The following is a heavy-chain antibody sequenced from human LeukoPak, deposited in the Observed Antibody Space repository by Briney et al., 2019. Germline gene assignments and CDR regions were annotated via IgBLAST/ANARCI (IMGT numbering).Heavy chain of an antibody. CDR2: ISYDGSNK. V-gene: IGHV3-30-3*01. Sequence: GGSLRLSCAASGLIFTSYAMHWVRQAPGKGLEWVAVISYDGSNKYYADSVKGRFTMSRDNSKNTLYLQMNSLRAEDTAVYYCASGIAAATSPPDYWGQGTLVTVSS. D-gene: IGHD6-25*01. CDR1: GLIFTSYA. CDR3: ASGIAAATSPPDY. J-gene: IGHJ4*02.